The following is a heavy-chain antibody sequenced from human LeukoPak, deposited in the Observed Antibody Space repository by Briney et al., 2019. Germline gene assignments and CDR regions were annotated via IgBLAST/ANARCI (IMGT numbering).Heavy chain of an antibody. CDR2: ISGSGGST. V-gene: IGHV3-23*01. CDR1: GFTFSSYA. Sequence: PGRSLRLSCAASGFTFSSYAMSWVRQAPGKGLEWVSAISGSGGSTYYADSVKGRFTISRDNSKNTLYLQMNSLRAEDTAVYYCANAGMIVVVVAAFDYWGQGTLVTVSS. J-gene: IGHJ4*02. D-gene: IGHD2-15*01. CDR3: ANAGMIVVVVAAFDY.